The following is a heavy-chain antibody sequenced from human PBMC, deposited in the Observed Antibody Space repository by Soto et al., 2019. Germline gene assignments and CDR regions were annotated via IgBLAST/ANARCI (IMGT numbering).Heavy chain of an antibody. V-gene: IGHV4-39*01. Sequence: SETLSLTCTVSGGSISSSSYYWGLIRQAPGKGLEWIGSIFYSGSTYYNPSLKSRVTIFVDTSKNQFSLKLSSVTAADTAVYYCARERPDGSRLDPWGQGTLVTVSS. CDR2: IFYSGST. J-gene: IGHJ5*02. CDR1: GGSISSSSYY. D-gene: IGHD6-13*01. CDR3: ARERPDGSRLDP.